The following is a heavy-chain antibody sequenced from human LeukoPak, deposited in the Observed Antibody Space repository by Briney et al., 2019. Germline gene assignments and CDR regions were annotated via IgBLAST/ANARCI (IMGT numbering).Heavy chain of an antibody. CDR2: IYYSGST. V-gene: IGHV4-39*01. CDR1: GGSIRRATYY. D-gene: IGHD6-19*01. J-gene: IGHJ4*02. Sequence: PSETLSLTCTVSGGSIRRATYYWGWIRQPPGKGLEWIGSIYYSGSTYYNPSLKSRVTISVDTSKNQFSLKLSSVTAADTAVYYCARLRRQWLVRYFDYWGQGTLVTVSS. CDR3: ARLRRQWLVRYFDY.